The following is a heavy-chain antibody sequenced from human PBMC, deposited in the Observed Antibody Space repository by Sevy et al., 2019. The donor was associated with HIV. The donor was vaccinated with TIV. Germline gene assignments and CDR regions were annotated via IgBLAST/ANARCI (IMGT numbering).Heavy chain of an antibody. Sequence: ASVKVTRKASGYTFTTYNIVWVRQAPGQGLEWLAWMSPYNGNKNYAQRVQGRVTMTTDTFTDTAFLELRSLEFDDTATYYCARGSTSWYDYWGQGTLVTVSS. CDR3: ARGSTSWYDY. CDR2: MSPYNGNK. V-gene: IGHV1-18*01. CDR1: GYTFTTYN. D-gene: IGHD2-8*01. J-gene: IGHJ4*02.